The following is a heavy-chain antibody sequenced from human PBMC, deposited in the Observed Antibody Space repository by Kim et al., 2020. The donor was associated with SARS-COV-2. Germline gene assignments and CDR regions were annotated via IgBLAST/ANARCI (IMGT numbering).Heavy chain of an antibody. Sequence: YYNPSLKSRVTISVDTSKNQFSLKLSSVTAADTAVYYCARHHYTVTTVDYWGQGTLVTVSS. V-gene: IGHV4-39*01. CDR3: ARHHYTVTTVDY. J-gene: IGHJ4*02. D-gene: IGHD4-17*01.